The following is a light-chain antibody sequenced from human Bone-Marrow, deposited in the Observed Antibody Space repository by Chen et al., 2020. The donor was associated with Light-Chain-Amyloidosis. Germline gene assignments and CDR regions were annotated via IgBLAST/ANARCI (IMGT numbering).Light chain of an antibody. CDR3: QQYDNLPLT. CDR2: AAS. V-gene: IGKV1-33*01. J-gene: IGKJ4*01. Sequence: DTLMSQSPSALSASVGERVTITCQASHDIDRYLNWYQQKSGRAPTRLIHAASNVEAGVPSRFSGRGSGTDFTFTSSGLQPEDVATYFCQQYDNLPLTFGGGTRLEI. CDR1: HDIDRY.